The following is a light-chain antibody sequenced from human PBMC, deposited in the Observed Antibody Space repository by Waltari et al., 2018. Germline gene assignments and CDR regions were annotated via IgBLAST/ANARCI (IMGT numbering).Light chain of an antibody. Sequence: DIQMTQSPSSLSASVGDRVTITCRASQSINSYLNWYQQKPGKAPKLLIYAASSLQSGVPSRFSGSGSGTDFTLTISSLQPEAFATYYCQQSYSTLWTFGQGTKVEIK. V-gene: IGKV1-39*01. J-gene: IGKJ1*01. CDR2: AAS. CDR1: QSINSY. CDR3: QQSYSTLWT.